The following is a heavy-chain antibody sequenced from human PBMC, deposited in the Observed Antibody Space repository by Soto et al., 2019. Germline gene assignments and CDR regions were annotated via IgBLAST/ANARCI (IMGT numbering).Heavy chain of an antibody. J-gene: IGHJ4*02. CDR2: IYYSGST. Sequence: SETLSLTCTVSGGSISSYYWSWIRQPPGKGLEWIGYIYYSGSTNYNPSLKSRVTISVDTSKNQFSLKLSSVTAADTAVYYCARAGSGSYWGYWGQGTLVTVSS. V-gene: IGHV4-59*01. CDR3: ARAGSGSYWGY. D-gene: IGHD1-26*01. CDR1: GGSISSYY.